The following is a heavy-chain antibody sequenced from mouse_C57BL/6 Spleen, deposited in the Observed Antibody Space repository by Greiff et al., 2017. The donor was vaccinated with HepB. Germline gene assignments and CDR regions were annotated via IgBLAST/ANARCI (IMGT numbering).Heavy chain of an antibody. Sequence: QVQLQQPGAELVRPGTSVKLSCKASGYTFTSYWMHWVKQRPGQGLEWIGVIDPSDSYTNYNQKFKGKATLTVDTSSSTAYMQLSSLTSEDSAVYYCASPIYYDYVYYAMGYWGQGTSVTVSS. CDR1: GYTFTSYW. CDR3: ASPIYYDYVYYAMGY. J-gene: IGHJ4*01. D-gene: IGHD2-4*01. V-gene: IGHV1-59*01. CDR2: IDPSDSYT.